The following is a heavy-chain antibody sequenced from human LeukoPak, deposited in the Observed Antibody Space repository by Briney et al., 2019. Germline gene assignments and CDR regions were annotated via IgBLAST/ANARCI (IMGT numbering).Heavy chain of an antibody. D-gene: IGHD4-17*01. CDR2: ISYDGSNK. Sequence: GGSLRLSCAASGFTFSSYGMHWVRQAPGKGLEWVAVISYDGSNKYYADSVKGRFTISRDNSKSTLYLQMNSLRAEDTAVYYCAKAGNGDYPYYFDYWGQGTLVTVSS. CDR3: AKAGNGDYPYYFDY. V-gene: IGHV3-30*18. J-gene: IGHJ4*02. CDR1: GFTFSSYG.